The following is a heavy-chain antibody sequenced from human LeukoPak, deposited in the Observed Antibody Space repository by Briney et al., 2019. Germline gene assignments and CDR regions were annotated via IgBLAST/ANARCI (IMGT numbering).Heavy chain of an antibody. CDR1: GFTFSSYA. J-gene: IGHJ6*03. V-gene: IGHV3-23*01. D-gene: IGHD6-13*01. CDR3: AKDYSSSWYPYYMDV. Sequence: PGGSLRLSCAASGFTFSSYAMSWVRQAPGKGLEWVSAISGSGGSTYYADSVKGRFTISRDNSKNTLYLQMNSLRAEDTAVYYCAKDYSSSWYPYYMDVWGKGTTVTVSS. CDR2: ISGSGGST.